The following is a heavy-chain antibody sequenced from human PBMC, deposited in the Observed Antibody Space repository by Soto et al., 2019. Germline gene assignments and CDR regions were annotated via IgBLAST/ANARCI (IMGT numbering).Heavy chain of an antibody. Sequence: EVQLVESGGGLVQPGGSLRLSCAASEFTFSNYGMHWVRRAPGKGLVWVSRINSDGSSTAYADSVKGRFTISRDNAKNTLYLQMNSLRAEDTAVYYCERQCYGSEVPRLDYWGQGTLATVSS. J-gene: IGHJ4*02. D-gene: IGHD2-15*01. CDR2: INSDGSST. CDR1: EFTFSNYG. CDR3: ERQCYGSEVPRLDY. V-gene: IGHV3-74*01.